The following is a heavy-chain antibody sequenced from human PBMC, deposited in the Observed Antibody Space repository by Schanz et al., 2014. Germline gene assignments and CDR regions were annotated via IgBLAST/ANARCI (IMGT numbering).Heavy chain of an antibody. CDR1: GFTFSSYG. V-gene: IGHV3-23*04. CDR2: INTSGGSR. Sequence: EVQLVESGGGLVKPGGSLRLSCAASGFTFSSYGMNWVRQAPGQGLEWVSGINTSGGSRYYAESVKGRFTISRDNSKNLVVLQMNSLRVDDTAVYYCTKEDATALWYFEHWGQGTLVTVSS. J-gene: IGHJ4*02. CDR3: TKEDATALWYFEH. D-gene: IGHD6-13*01.